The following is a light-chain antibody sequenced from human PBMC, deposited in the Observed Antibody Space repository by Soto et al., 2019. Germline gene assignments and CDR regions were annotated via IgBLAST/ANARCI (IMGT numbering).Light chain of an antibody. V-gene: IGLV4-60*03. CDR3: ETLKSNTRV. Sequence: QPVLTQSSSASASLGSSVNLTCTLSSGHRSYNIAWHQQQPGKAPRFLMRLESSGSQNKGSGVPDRFSGSSSGAARYLTISNIQSEYEADYCCETLKSNTRVFGGGTKLTVL. J-gene: IGLJ3*02. CDR1: SGHRSYN. CDR2: LESSGSQ.